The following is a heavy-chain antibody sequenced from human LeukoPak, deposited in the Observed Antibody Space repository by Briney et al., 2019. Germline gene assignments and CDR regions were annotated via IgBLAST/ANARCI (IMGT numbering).Heavy chain of an antibody. J-gene: IGHJ4*02. Sequence: SETLSLTCTISGGSIRSNSYYWGWIRQPPGKGLEWIGSIYYSGSTYYSSSLKSRVTTSVDSSKNQFSLKLSSVTAADTAVYHCARQEGVSYFSSGSYFDSWGQGALVTVSS. CDR2: IYYSGST. D-gene: IGHD3-10*01. CDR3: ARQEGVSYFSSGSYFDS. V-gene: IGHV4-39*01. CDR1: GGSIRSNSYY.